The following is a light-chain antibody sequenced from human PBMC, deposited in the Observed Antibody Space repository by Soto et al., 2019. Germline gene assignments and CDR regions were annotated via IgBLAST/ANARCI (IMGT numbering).Light chain of an antibody. J-gene: IGLJ3*02. CDR2: EVS. CDR1: SSDVGAYNH. CDR3: CSHAGSYSWV. Sequence: QSALPQPRSVSGSPGQSVTFSGPGTSSDVGAYNHVSWYQQHPGKVPKLIINEVSERPSGVPDRFSGSKSGNTASLTISGLQAEDEAEYYCCSHAGSYSWVFGGGTKLTVL. V-gene: IGLV2-11*01.